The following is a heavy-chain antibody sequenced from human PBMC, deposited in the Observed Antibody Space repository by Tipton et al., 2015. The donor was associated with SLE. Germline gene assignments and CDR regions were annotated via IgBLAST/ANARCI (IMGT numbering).Heavy chain of an antibody. CDR3: ARPPNGDYSFAFNY. D-gene: IGHD4-17*01. CDR1: GYTFTNYG. Sequence: QVQLVQSGAEVKEPGASVKVSCKASGYTFTNYGISWVRQAPGHGLDWMGWIDPNNGDTHDAQKFEGRLTMTRDASTSTVYMEMSRLRSDDTAVYYCARPPNGDYSFAFNYWGQGTLVTVSS. CDR2: IDPNNGDT. J-gene: IGHJ4*02. V-gene: IGHV1-2*02.